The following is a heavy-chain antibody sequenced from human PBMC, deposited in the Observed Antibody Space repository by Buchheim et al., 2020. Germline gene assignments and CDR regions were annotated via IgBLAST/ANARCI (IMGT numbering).Heavy chain of an antibody. J-gene: IGHJ6*02. Sequence: EVQLVESGGGLVKPGGSLRLSCAASGFTFSSYSMNWVRQAPGKGLEWVSSISSSSSYIYYADSVKGRFPISRDTTKHPLYLQMNSLRAEDTAVYYCARGNYGDYVPHWYGMDVWGQGTT. CDR3: ARGNYGDYVPHWYGMDV. CDR2: ISSSSSYI. CDR1: GFTFSSYS. D-gene: IGHD4-17*01. V-gene: IGHV3-21*01.